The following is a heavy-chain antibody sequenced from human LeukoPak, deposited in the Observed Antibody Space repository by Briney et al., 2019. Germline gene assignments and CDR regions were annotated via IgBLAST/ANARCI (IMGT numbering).Heavy chain of an antibody. Sequence: GASVKVSCKASGYTFTSYYMHWVRQAPGQGLEWMGIINPSGGSTSYAQKFQGRVTMTRDMSTSTVYMELSSLRSEDTAVYYCAREKPYCSSTSCYFGSWGQGTLVTVSS. V-gene: IGHV1-46*01. CDR2: INPSGGST. D-gene: IGHD2-2*01. J-gene: IGHJ5*02. CDR1: GYTFTSYY. CDR3: AREKPYCSSTSCYFGS.